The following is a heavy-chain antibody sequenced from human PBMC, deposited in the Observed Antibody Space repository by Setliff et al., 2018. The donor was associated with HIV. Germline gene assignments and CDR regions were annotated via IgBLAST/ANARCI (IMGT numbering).Heavy chain of an antibody. CDR2: ISPNFGHT. CDR3: ATRGRDLGFDY. V-gene: IGHV1-18*04. Sequence: ASVKVSCKASGYTFTTYGISWVRQAPGHGLEWMGWISPNFGHTKYAQKFLDRVTMTIDTATSRAYMELRSLRSEDTAVYYCATRGRDLGFDYWGQGTLVTVSS. CDR1: GYTFTTYG. J-gene: IGHJ4*02. D-gene: IGHD1-1*01.